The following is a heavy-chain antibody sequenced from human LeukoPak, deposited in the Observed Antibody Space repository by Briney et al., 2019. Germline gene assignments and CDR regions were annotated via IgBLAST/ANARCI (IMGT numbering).Heavy chain of an antibody. CDR2: FDPEDGET. V-gene: IGHV1-24*01. J-gene: IGHJ4*02. CDR1: GYTLTELS. CDR3: ATTTNYDSSGYYGFDY. Sequence: ASVKVSCKVSGYTLTELSMHWVRQAPGKGLEWMGGFDPEDGETIYAQKFQGRVTMTEDASTDTAYMELSRLRSDDTAVYYCATTTNYDSSGYYGFDYWGQGTLVTVSS. D-gene: IGHD3-22*01.